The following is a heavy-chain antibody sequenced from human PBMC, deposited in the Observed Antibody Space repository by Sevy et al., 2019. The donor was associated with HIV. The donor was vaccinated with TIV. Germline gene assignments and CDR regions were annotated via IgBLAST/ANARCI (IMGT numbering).Heavy chain of an antibody. V-gene: IGHV3-23*01. CDR3: AKVTPHIVATIIEDAFDI. Sequence: GGSLRLSCAASGFTFGSYAMSWVRQAPGKGLEWVSAISGSGGSTYYADSVKGRFTISRDNSKNTLYLQMNSLRAEDTAVYYCAKVTPHIVATIIEDAFDIWGQGTMVTVSS. D-gene: IGHD5-12*01. CDR2: ISGSGGST. J-gene: IGHJ3*02. CDR1: GFTFGSYA.